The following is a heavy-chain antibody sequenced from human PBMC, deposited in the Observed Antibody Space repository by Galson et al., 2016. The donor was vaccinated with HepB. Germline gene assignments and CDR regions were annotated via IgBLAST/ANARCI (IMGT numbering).Heavy chain of an antibody. Sequence: LRLSCAASGFTFRSYAMHWVRQAPGKGLEYVSAISSNGGSTYYADSVKGRFTISRDNSKNTLFLQMSSLRPEDTAVYYCVKTFWAHYYDTSGPDYWGQGTLVTVSS. V-gene: IGHV3-64D*06. CDR2: ISSNGGST. CDR3: VKTFWAHYYDTSGPDY. D-gene: IGHD3-22*01. CDR1: GFTFRSYA. J-gene: IGHJ4*02.